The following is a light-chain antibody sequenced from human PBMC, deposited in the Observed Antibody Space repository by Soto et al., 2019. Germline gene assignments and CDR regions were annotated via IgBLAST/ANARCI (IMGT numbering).Light chain of an antibody. CDR3: SSYAGSNHFLYV. CDR2: EVS. J-gene: IGLJ1*01. CDR1: SSDVGGYNY. Sequence: QSALTQPPSASGSPGQSVTISCTGTSSDVGGYNYVSWYQQHPGKAPKLMIYEVSKRPSGVPDRFSGSKSGNTASLTVSGLQAEDEADYYCSSYAGSNHFLYVFGNGTKVTVL. V-gene: IGLV2-8*01.